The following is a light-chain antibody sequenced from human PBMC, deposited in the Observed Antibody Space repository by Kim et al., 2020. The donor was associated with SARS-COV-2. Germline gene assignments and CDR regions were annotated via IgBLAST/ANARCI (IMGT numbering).Light chain of an antibody. CDR3: MQGTHWPLT. CDR2: KIS. CDR1: QGLGQSDGDTY. J-gene: IGKJ4*01. Sequence: PASIACRASQGLGQSDGDTYLNWFQQRPGQSPRRLIYKISNRDSGVPDRFSGSGSGADFTLKISRVEAEDVGVYYCMQGTHWPLTFGGGTKVDIK. V-gene: IGKV2-30*02.